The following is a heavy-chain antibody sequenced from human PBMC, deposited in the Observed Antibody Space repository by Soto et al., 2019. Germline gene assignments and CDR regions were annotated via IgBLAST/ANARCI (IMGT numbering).Heavy chain of an antibody. J-gene: IGHJ4*02. D-gene: IGHD2-21*01. CDR1: GYTLTELS. CDR2: INAGNGNT. V-gene: IGHV1-3*01. Sequence: GASVKVSCKVSGYTLTELSMHWVRQAPGQRLEWMGWINAGNGNTKYSQKFQGRVTITRDTSASTAYMELSSLRSEDTAVYYCARGGEPIDYWGQGTQVTVSS. CDR3: ARGGEPIDY.